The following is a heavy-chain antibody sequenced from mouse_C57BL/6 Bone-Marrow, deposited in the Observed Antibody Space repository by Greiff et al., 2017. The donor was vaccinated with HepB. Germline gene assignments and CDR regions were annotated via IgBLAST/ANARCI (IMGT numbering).Heavy chain of an antibody. CDR1: GYSITSDY. V-gene: IGHV3-8*01. CDR3: ASQIYYYGSSYAMDY. Sequence: EVQLQQSGPGLAKPSQPLSLTCSVTGYSITSDYWNWIRKFPGNKLEYMGYISYSGSTYYNPSLKSRISITRDTSKNQYYLQLNSVTTEDTATYYCASQIYYYGSSYAMDYWGQGTSVTVSS. J-gene: IGHJ4*01. CDR2: ISYSGST. D-gene: IGHD1-1*01.